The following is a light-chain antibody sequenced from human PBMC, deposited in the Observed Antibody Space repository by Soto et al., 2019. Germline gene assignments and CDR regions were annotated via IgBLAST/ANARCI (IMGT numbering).Light chain of an antibody. CDR2: GTS. CDR3: LLYDGGDQLV. Sequence: QAVVTQAPSLTVSPGGTVTLTCASSTGAVTGGYYPNWFQQNPGQAPRALIYGTSNRHSWTPARFSGSLLGGKASLTLSGVQPEDEAEYYCLLYDGGDQLVFGGGTKVTVL. V-gene: IGLV7-43*01. J-gene: IGLJ2*01. CDR1: TGAVTGGYY.